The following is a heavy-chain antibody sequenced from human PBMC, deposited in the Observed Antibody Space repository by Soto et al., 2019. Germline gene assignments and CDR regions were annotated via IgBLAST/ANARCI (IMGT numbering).Heavy chain of an antibody. Sequence: ASVKFSCNASGGSFTDYFMHWVRQVPGQGLEWMGWTNPKSGVTKYPEKFQGRVNMTRGTSITTAYMELTRLRSDDTAVYYCASAHVRLQLGSSDSWGQGTLVTVSS. J-gene: IGHJ4*02. CDR3: ASAHVRLQLGSSDS. CDR2: TNPKSGVT. CDR1: GGSFTDYF. D-gene: IGHD6-25*01. V-gene: IGHV1-2*02.